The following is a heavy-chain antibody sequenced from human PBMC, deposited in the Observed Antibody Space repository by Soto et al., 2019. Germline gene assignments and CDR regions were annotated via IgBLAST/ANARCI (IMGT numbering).Heavy chain of an antibody. CDR1: GFTFDDYA. J-gene: IGHJ4*02. CDR2: ISWNSGSI. D-gene: IGHD6-13*01. Sequence: EVQLVESGGGLVQPGRSLRLSCAASGFTFDDYAMHWVRQAPGKGLEWVSGISWNSGSIGYADSVKGRFTISRDNAKNSLYLQMNSLRAEDTALYYCVTVGGGYSSSGYGVDYWGQGTLVTVSS. CDR3: VTVGGGYSSSGYGVDY. V-gene: IGHV3-9*01.